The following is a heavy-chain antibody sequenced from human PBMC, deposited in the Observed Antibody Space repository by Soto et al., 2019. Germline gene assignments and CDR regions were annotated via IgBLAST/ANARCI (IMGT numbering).Heavy chain of an antibody. CDR2: IIPIFGTA. CDR3: ARDVIVLVPAGMFYGMDV. J-gene: IGHJ6*02. CDR1: GGTFSSYA. Sequence: QVQLVQSGAEVKKPGSSVKVSCKASGGTFSSYAISWVRQAPGQGLEWMGGIIPIFGTANYAQKFQGRVTITADESTSTAYMELSSLRSEDTAVYYCARDVIVLVPAGMFYGMDVWGQGTTVTVSS. D-gene: IGHD2-2*01. V-gene: IGHV1-69*12.